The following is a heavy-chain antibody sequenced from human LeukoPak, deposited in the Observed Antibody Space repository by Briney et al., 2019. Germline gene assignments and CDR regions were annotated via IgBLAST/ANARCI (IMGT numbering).Heavy chain of an antibody. V-gene: IGHV1-2*02. CDR1: GYTFTGYY. D-gene: IGHD6-13*01. CDR3: ARGRAAAAFFGFDP. J-gene: IGHJ5*02. CDR2: INPNSGGT. Sequence: ASVKVSCEASGYTFTGYYMHWVRQAPGQGLEWMGWINPNSGGTNYAQKFQGRVTMTRDTSISTAYMELSRLRSDDTAVYYCARGRAAAAFFGFDPGGEGTLVTVSS.